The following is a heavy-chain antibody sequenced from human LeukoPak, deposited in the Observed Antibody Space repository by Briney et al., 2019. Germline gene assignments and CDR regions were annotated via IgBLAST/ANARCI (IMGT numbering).Heavy chain of an antibody. CDR3: ARGRGAVAGPNYYYYGMDV. CDR2: INHSGST. Sequence: PSETLSLTRAVYGGSFSGYYWSWIRQPPGKGLEWIGEINHSGSTNYNPSLKSRVTISVDTSKNQFSLKLSSVTAADTAVYYCARGRGAVAGPNYYYYGMDVWGKGTTVTVSS. CDR1: GGSFSGYY. D-gene: IGHD6-19*01. V-gene: IGHV4-34*01. J-gene: IGHJ6*04.